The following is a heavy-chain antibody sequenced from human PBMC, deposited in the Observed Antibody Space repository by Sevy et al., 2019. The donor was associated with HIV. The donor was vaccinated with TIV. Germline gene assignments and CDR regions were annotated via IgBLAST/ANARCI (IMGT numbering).Heavy chain of an antibody. J-gene: IGHJ4*02. CDR2: INPNSGGT. D-gene: IGHD2-15*01. CDR1: GYTFTGYY. Sequence: ASVKVSCKASGYTFTGYYMHWVRQAPGQGLEWMGWINPNSGGTNYAQKFQARVTMTRDTSISTAYMELSRLRSDDTAVYYCAREACSGGSCYPRWGQGTLVTVSS. V-gene: IGHV1-2*02. CDR3: AREACSGGSCYPR.